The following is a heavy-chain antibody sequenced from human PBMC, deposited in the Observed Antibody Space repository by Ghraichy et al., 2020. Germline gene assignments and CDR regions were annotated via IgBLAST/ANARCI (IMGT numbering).Heavy chain of an antibody. D-gene: IGHD3-3*01. CDR1: GYTFTGYY. J-gene: IGHJ4*02. CDR3: ARDKDFWSGSSPSAN. Sequence: ASVKVSCKASGYTFTGYYMHWVRQAPGQGLEWMGWINPNSGGTNYAQKFQGRVTMTRDTSISTAYMELSRLRSDDTAVYYCARDKDFWSGSSPSANWGQGTLVTVSS. CDR2: INPNSGGT. V-gene: IGHV1-2*02.